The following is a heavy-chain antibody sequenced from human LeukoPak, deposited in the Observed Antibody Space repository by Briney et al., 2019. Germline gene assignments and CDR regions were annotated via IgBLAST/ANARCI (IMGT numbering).Heavy chain of an antibody. V-gene: IGHV7-4-1*02. CDR3: ARALDSLGGLSLPNF. J-gene: IGHJ4*02. CDR2: IHPRTGNP. D-gene: IGHD3-16*01. Sequence: WASVKVSCKASGYTFTSYAMNWVRQAPGQGLEFMGWIHPRTGNPAYAQGFSGRFVFSLDTSVTTTYLQISDLKAEDTAVYFCARALDSLGGLSLPNFWGQGTLVTVSS. CDR1: GYTFTSYA.